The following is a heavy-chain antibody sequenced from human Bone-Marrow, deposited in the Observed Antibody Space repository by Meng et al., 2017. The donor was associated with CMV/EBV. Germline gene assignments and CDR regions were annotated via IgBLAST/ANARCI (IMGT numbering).Heavy chain of an antibody. Sequence: ASVKVSCKVSGYTLTELSMHWVRQAPGKGLEWMGGFDPEDGETIYAQKFQGRVTMTEDTSTGTAYMELSSLRSEDTAVYYCATGLSIPTYYYYGMDVWGQGTTVTVSS. V-gene: IGHV1-24*01. D-gene: IGHD2-21*01. CDR3: ATGLSIPTYYYYGMDV. J-gene: IGHJ6*02. CDR1: GYTLTELS. CDR2: FDPEDGET.